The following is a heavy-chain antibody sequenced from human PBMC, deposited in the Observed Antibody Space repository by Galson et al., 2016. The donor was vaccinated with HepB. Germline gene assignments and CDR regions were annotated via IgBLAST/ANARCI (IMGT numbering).Heavy chain of an antibody. CDR1: GFIFSDYW. V-gene: IGHV3-74*01. Sequence: SLRLSCAASGFIFSDYWMHWVRQAPGKGLQWVSRICCDGSITDYADFVRGRFTISRDNARDTLFLQMHSLRAEDTAIYYCASGVRGPMKVFDIWGQGTMVTVSS. CDR2: ICCDGSIT. D-gene: IGHD3-10*01. CDR3: ASGVRGPMKVFDI. J-gene: IGHJ3*02.